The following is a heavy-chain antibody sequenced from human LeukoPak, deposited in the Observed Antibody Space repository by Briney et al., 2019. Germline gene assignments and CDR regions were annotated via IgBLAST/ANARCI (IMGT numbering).Heavy chain of an antibody. D-gene: IGHD2-15*01. CDR3: AKDVGRYCSGGSCYYFDY. Sequence: GGSLRLSCAASGFTFSSYGMHWVRQAPGKGLEWVAVIWYDGSNKYYADSVKGRFTISRDNSENTLYLQMNSLRAEDTAVYYCAKDVGRYCSGGSCYYFDYWGQGTLVTVSS. CDR2: IWYDGSNK. CDR1: GFTFSSYG. J-gene: IGHJ4*02. V-gene: IGHV3-33*06.